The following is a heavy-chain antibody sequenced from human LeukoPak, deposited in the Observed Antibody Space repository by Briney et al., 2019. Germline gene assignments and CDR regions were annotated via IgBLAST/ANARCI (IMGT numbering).Heavy chain of an antibody. D-gene: IGHD5-12*01. Sequence: SETLSLTCTVSGGSISSGSHYWNWIRQPAGKGLEWIGRTYTSGSTKYNPSLKRRVTISVDTSKNQFSLKLSSVTATDTAVYYCARAGYSGSDFPVWDKGSTVTVSS. CDR3: ARAGYSGSDFPV. CDR2: TYTSGST. CDR1: GGSISSGSHY. V-gene: IGHV4-61*02. J-gene: IGHJ6*04.